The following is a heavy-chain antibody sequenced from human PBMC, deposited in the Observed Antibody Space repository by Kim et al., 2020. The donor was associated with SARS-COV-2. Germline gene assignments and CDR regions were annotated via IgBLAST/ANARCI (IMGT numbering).Heavy chain of an antibody. Sequence: TYYPADVKGRFTISRDNAKNTMYLQMNSLRVEDTAVYYCARGSGNSGDFDYWGQGTLVTVSS. J-gene: IGHJ4*02. CDR3: ARGSGNSGDFDY. D-gene: IGHD6-19*01. V-gene: IGHV3-74*01. CDR2: T.